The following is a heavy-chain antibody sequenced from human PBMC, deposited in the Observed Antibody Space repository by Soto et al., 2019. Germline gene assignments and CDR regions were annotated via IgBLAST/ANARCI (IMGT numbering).Heavy chain of an antibody. CDR3: ARDSHDYGDISDAFDI. V-gene: IGHV3-48*01. Sequence: EVQLVESGGGLVQPGGSLRLSCAASGFTFSSYSMNWVRQAPGKGLGWVSSISSSSSTIYNADSGKGRFTISRDNAKNSLYLQMNSLRAEDTAVYYCARDSHDYGDISDAFDIWGQGTMVTVSS. J-gene: IGHJ3*02. CDR1: GFTFSSYS. D-gene: IGHD4-17*01. CDR2: ISSSSSTI.